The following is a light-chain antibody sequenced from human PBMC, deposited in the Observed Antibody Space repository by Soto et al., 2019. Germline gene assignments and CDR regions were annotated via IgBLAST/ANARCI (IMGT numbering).Light chain of an antibody. J-gene: IGLJ2*01. CDR2: GNS. Sequence: QPVLTQPPSVSGAPGQRVTISCTGSSSNIGAGYDVHWYQQLPGTAPKLLIYGNSNRPSGVPDRFSGSKSGTSASLAITGLQAGDEADYYCQSYDSSLSVVLFGGGTKLTVL. CDR1: SSNIGAGYD. CDR3: QSYDSSLSVVL. V-gene: IGLV1-40*01.